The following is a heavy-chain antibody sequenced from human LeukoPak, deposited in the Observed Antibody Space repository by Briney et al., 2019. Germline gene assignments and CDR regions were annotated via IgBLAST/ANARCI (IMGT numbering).Heavy chain of an antibody. V-gene: IGHV4-39*01. CDR3: ARQMGLGVWALDY. D-gene: IGHD5/OR15-5a*01. Sequence: SETLSLTCTVSGDSISSDNFWRGWIRQPPGTGLEWLGIIFHKGNTHYNSSLKSRVSVSVDTSKNQFSLRLNAVTAEDTAVYYCARQMGLGVWALDYWGQGALVSVSS. J-gene: IGHJ4*02. CDR1: GDSISSDNFW. CDR2: IFHKGNT.